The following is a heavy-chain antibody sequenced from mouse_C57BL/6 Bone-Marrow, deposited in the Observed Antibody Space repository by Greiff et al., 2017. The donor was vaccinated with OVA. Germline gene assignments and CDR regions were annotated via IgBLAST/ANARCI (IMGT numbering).Heavy chain of an antibody. CDR3: AKENYYGTSGFAY. Sequence: QVQLQQSDAELVKPGASVKISCTVSGYTFTDHTIHWMKQRPEQGLEWIGYIYPRDGSTKYTEKFKGKATLTADKSSSTAYMQLNSLTSEDSAVYCCAKENYYGTSGFAYGGQGTLVTVSA. J-gene: IGHJ3*01. CDR1: GYTFTDHT. V-gene: IGHV1-78*01. D-gene: IGHD1-1*01. CDR2: IYPRDGST.